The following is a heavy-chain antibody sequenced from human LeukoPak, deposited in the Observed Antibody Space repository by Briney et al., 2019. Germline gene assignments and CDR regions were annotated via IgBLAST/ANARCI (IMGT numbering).Heavy chain of an antibody. D-gene: IGHD6-13*01. CDR1: GFTFSSYA. CDR2: ISYDGSNK. Sequence: GRSLRLSCAASGFTFSSYAMHWVRQAPGKGLEWVAVISYDGSNKYYADSVKGRFTISRDNSKNTLYLQMNSLRPEDTAVYYCAREAAAVTYYYGLDVWGQGTTVTVSS. V-gene: IGHV3-30-3*01. CDR3: AREAAAVTYYYGLDV. J-gene: IGHJ6*02.